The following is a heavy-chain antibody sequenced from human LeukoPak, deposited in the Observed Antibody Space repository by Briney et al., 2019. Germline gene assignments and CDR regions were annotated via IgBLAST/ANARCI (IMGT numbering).Heavy chain of an antibody. CDR3: VRANWGSREPDAFDI. V-gene: IGHV4-61*08. CDR2: IYYSGST. Sequence: PSETLSLTCTVSGGSISSGDYYWSWIRQPPGKGLEWIGYIYYSGSTNYHPSLKSRVTISVDTSKNQFSLKLCSVTAADTGVYYCVRANWGSREPDAFDIWGQGTMVTVSS. CDR1: GGSISSGDYY. J-gene: IGHJ3*02. D-gene: IGHD7-27*01.